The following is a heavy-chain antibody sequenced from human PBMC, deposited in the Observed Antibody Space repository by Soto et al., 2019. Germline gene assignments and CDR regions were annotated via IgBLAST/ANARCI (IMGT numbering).Heavy chain of an antibody. CDR3: ARDLPPPMVRGAQVHAFDI. CDR2: ISSSSSYI. Sequence: GGSLRLSCAASGFTFSSYSMNWVRQAPGKGLEWVSSISSSSSYIYYADSVKGRFTISRDNAKNSLYLQMNSLRAEDTAVYYCARDLPPPMVRGAQVHAFDIWGQGTMVTVSS. D-gene: IGHD3-10*01. V-gene: IGHV3-21*01. J-gene: IGHJ3*02. CDR1: GFTFSSYS.